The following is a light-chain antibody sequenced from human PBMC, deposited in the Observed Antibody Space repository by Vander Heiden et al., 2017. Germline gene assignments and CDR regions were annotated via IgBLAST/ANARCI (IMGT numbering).Light chain of an antibody. Sequence: QSALTQPASVSGSPGPSITISCTGTSSDVGNYVSWYQQLPGKAPKLLIYVGNVRPSGVSSRFSGSRSGNTAPLTISGLQAEDEGDYYCCSYGNGGAVVFGGGTKLTVL. CDR2: VGN. CDR1: SSDVGNY. J-gene: IGLJ2*01. CDR3: CSYGNGGAVV. V-gene: IGLV2-23*01.